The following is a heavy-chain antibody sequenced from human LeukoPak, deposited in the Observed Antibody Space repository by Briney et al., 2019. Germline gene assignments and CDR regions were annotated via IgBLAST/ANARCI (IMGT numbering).Heavy chain of an antibody. Sequence: PGGSLRLSCAASGFTFSDYYMTWIRQVPGKGLEWLSYVDSRSRDIDYADSVRGRFTISRDNAKNSLYLQMNSLRAEDTALYFCSRDPRRLDYWGQGTLVTVSS. V-gene: IGHV3-11*01. CDR1: GFTFSDYY. CDR2: VDSRSRDI. J-gene: IGHJ4*02. CDR3: SRDPRRLDY.